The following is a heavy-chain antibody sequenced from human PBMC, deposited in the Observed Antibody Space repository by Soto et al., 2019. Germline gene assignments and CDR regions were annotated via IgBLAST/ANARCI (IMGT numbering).Heavy chain of an antibody. CDR3: ARDPSHYYYGSGSRHFDY. V-gene: IGHV3-30-3*01. CDR1: GFTFSSYA. D-gene: IGHD3-10*01. J-gene: IGHJ4*02. CDR2: ISYDGSNK. Sequence: PGGSLRLSCAASGFTFSSYAMHWVRQAPGKGLEWVAVISYDGSNKYYADSVKGRFTISRDNSKNTLYLQMNSLRAEDTAVYYCARDPSHYYYGSGSRHFDYWGQGTLVTVSS.